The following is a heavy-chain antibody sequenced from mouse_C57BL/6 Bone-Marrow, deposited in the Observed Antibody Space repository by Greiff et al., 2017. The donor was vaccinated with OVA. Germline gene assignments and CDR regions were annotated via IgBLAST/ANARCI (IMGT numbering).Heavy chain of an antibody. J-gene: IGHJ4*01. CDR1: GYTFTSYW. Sequence: QVQLQQPGAELVKPGASVKLSCKASGYTFTSYWMQWVKQRPGQGLEWIGEIDPSDSYTNYTQKFKGKATLTVDTSSSTAYMQLSSLTSEDSAVYYCARNYYGSSYGAMDYWGQGTSVTVSS. CDR3: ARNYYGSSYGAMDY. CDR2: IDPSDSYT. V-gene: IGHV1-50*01. D-gene: IGHD1-1*01.